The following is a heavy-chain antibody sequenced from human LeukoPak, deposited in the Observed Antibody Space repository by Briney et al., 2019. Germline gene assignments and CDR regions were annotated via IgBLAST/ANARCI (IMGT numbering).Heavy chain of an antibody. CDR3: ARGGGISWDSSGYYYYYYYMDV. CDR2: IYYSGST. J-gene: IGHJ6*03. D-gene: IGHD3-22*01. Sequence: SETLSLTCTVSGGSISSYYWSWIRQPPGKGLEWIGYIYYSGSTNYNPSLKSRVTISVDTSKNQFSLKLSSVTAADTAVYYCARGGGISWDSSGYYYYYYYMDVWGKGTTVTISS. CDR1: GGSISSYY. V-gene: IGHV4-59*01.